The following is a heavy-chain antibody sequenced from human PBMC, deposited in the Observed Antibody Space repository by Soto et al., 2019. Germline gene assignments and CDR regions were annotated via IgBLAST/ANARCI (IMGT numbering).Heavy chain of an antibody. Sequence: SETLSLTCTVSGVSLKSGVCYWGWIRQPPGKGLEWIGSIYYSGSTYHNPSLKSRVTISVDTSKHQFSLKLSSVTAADTAVYYCARYGSGSSVWFDPWGQGTLVTVSS. D-gene: IGHD3-10*01. CDR1: GVSLKSGVCY. CDR3: ARYGSGSSVWFDP. V-gene: IGHV4-39*07. CDR2: IYYSGST. J-gene: IGHJ5*02.